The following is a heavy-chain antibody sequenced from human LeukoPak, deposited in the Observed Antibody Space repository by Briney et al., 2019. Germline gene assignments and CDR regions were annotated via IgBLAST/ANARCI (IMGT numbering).Heavy chain of an antibody. J-gene: IGHJ5*02. V-gene: IGHV4-30-4*01. CDR2: IYYSGST. CDR1: GGSISSGDYY. D-gene: IGHD3-10*01. CDR3: ARGGEVRGVIIGWFDP. Sequence: SETLSLTCTVSGGSISSGDYYWSWIRQPPGKGLEWIGYIYYSGSTYYNPSLKSRVTISIDTSKNQFSLKLSSVTAADTAVYYRARGGEVRGVIIGWFDPWGQGTLVTVSS.